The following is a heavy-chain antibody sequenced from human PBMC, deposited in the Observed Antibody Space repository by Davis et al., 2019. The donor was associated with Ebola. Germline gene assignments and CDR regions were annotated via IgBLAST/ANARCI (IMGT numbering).Heavy chain of an antibody. CDR2: INPSSGST. CDR3: ARVAPLHGDYDY. CDR1: GYIFTTYY. J-gene: IGHJ4*02. Sequence: AASVKVSCKASGYIFTTYYLHWVRQAPGQGLEWMGVINPSSGSTTYAPKFEGRVTMTRDTSTSTIYMELKSLRTEDTAIYYCARVAPLHGDYDYWGQGTLVTVSS. V-gene: IGHV1-46*01. D-gene: IGHD4-17*01.